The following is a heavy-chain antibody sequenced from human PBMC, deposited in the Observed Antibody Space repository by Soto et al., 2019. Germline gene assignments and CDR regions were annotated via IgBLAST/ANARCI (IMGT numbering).Heavy chain of an antibody. D-gene: IGHD3-22*01. CDR1: GFTFSSYG. V-gene: IGHV3-30*18. J-gene: IGHJ4*02. Sequence: GGSLRLSCAASGFTFSSYGMHWVRQAPGKGLEWVAVISYDGSNKYYADSVKGRFTISRDNSKNTLYLQMNSLRAEDTAVYYCAKGGWTNYYDSSGYYWGVGDYWGQGTMVT. CDR3: AKGGWTNYYDSSGYYWGVGDY. CDR2: ISYDGSNK.